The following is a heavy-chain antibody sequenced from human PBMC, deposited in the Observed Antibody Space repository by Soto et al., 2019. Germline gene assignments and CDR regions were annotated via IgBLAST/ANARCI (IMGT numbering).Heavy chain of an antibody. J-gene: IGHJ4*02. CDR3: VRSGDDYGSYIDY. CDR2: INHRGNS. Sequence: ASETLSLTCDVSGYSISSGYYWAWVRQPPGKGMEWIGSINHRGNSYYNPSLKSRVTISVDTSKNQGSLKVSSVTAADTAVYYCVRSGDDYGSYIDYWRQGALVTVSS. V-gene: IGHV4-38-2*01. CDR1: GYSISSGYY. D-gene: IGHD4-17*01.